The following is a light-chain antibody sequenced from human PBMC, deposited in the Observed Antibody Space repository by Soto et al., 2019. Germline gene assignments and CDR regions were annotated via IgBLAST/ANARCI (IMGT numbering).Light chain of an antibody. V-gene: IGLV2-11*01. CDR2: DVS. CDR3: CSYAGSSYV. Sequence: QSALTQPRSVSGSPGQSVTISCTGTSSDVGAYQYVSWYQQHPGKAPTVMIYDVSERPSGVPDRFSGSKSGNTASLTISGLQADDEAHYYCCSYAGSSYVFGTGTK. CDR1: SSDVGAYQY. J-gene: IGLJ1*01.